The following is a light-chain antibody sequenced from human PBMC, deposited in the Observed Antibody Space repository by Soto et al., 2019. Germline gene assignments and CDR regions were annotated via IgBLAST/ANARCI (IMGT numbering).Light chain of an antibody. J-gene: IGKJ1*01. CDR3: QQYNNWLGT. CDR1: HSVTSN. V-gene: IGKV3-15*01. CDR2: SSS. Sequence: EIVMTQSPATLSVSPGDSATLSCRASHSVTSNLAWYQHKPGQAPRLLIYSSSTRATGIPARFSGSGSGTEFTLTISSLQSEDFAIYYCQQYNNWLGTFGQGTKVDIK.